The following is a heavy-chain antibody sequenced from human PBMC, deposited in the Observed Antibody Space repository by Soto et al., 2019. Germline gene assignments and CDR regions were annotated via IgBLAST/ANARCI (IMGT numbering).Heavy chain of an antibody. Sequence: QVQLQESGPGLVKPSETLSLTCTVSGGSISSYYWSWIRQPPGKGLEWIGYIYYSGSTNYNPSLKSRVTISVDTSKNQFSLKLSSVTAADTAVYYCARDSGSSWLNYYYGMDVWGQGTTVTVSS. V-gene: IGHV4-59*01. CDR1: GGSISSYY. CDR2: IYYSGST. CDR3: ARDSGSSWLNYYYGMDV. D-gene: IGHD6-13*01. J-gene: IGHJ6*02.